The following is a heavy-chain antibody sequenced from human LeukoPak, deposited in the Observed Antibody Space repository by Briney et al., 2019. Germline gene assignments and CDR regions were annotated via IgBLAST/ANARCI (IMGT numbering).Heavy chain of an antibody. D-gene: IGHD2-15*01. CDR2: ISYDGSNK. J-gene: IGHJ4*02. CDR1: GFTFSSYA. Sequence: GGSLRLSCAASGFTFSSYAMHWVRQAPGKGLEWVAVISYDGSNKYYADSVKGRFTISRDNSKNTLYLQMNSLRAEDTAVYYCARDRRLVAATPLDYWGQGTLVTVS. CDR3: ARDRRLVAATPLDY. V-gene: IGHV3-30-3*01.